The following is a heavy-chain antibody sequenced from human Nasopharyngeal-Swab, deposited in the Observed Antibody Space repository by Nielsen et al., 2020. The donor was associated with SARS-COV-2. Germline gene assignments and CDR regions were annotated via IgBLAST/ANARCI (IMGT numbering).Heavy chain of an antibody. CDR3: ARDGQSYGMDV. Sequence: GEPLKISCAASGFTVSSNYMSWVRQAPGKGLEWVSVIYSGGSTYYADSVKGRFTISRDNSKNTLYPQMNSLRAEDTAVYYCARDGQSYGMDVWGQGTTVTVSS. V-gene: IGHV3-53*01. CDR1: GFTVSSNY. J-gene: IGHJ6*02. CDR2: IYSGGST.